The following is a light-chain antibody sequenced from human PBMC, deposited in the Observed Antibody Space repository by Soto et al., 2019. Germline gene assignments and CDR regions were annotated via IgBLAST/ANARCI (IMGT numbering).Light chain of an antibody. Sequence: DIQMSQPPSSLSASVGDRVTITCRASQSISSYLNWYQQKPGKAPKLLIYAASSLQSGVPSRFSGSGSGTDFTLTISSLQPEDFATYYCQQSYSTPLWTFGPGTKVDIK. V-gene: IGKV1-39*01. CDR1: QSISSY. CDR3: QQSYSTPLWT. CDR2: AAS. J-gene: IGKJ3*01.